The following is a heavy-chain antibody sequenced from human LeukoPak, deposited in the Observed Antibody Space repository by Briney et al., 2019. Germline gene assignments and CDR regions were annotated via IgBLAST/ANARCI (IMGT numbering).Heavy chain of an antibody. J-gene: IGHJ4*02. CDR1: GFRFSSHG. V-gene: IGHV3-33*01. D-gene: IGHD3-10*01. CDR3: ARFVGSDYTGSFDL. Sequence: GGSLRLSCAGSGFRFSSHGMHWVRQAPGKGLEWLGYIWYDGSNPDYVDPVKGRFTISRDNSKDTVYLQMNSLRAEDTAVYHCARFVGSDYTGSFDLWGQGTPVTVSS. CDR2: IWYDGSNP.